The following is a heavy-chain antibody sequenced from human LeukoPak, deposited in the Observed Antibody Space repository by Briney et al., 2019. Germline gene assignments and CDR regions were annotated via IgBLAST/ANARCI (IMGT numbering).Heavy chain of an antibody. J-gene: IGHJ5*01. V-gene: IGHV6-1*01. CDR2: TYYRSKWNN. Sequence: SQTLSLTCAISGDSVSTNSATGTWLRQSPSRGLESLGRTYYRSKWNNDYAVSMKSRITINPDTSKNQFSLQLNSVTPEDTAVYYCARLVGASWFDSWGQGTLVTVSS. D-gene: IGHD1-26*01. CDR3: ARLVGASWFDS. CDR1: GDSVSTNSAT.